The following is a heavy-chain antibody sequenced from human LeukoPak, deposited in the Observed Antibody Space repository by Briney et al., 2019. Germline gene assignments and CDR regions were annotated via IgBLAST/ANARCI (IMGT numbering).Heavy chain of an antibody. CDR3: ARGGRLEWELLGY. J-gene: IGHJ4*02. Sequence: GGSLRLSCAASGFTFSSYGMSWVRQAPGKGLEWVANIKQDGSEKYYVDSVKGRFTISRDNAKNSLYLQMNSLRAEDTAVYYCARGGRLEWELLGYWGQGTLVTVSS. CDR2: IKQDGSEK. D-gene: IGHD1-26*01. V-gene: IGHV3-7*04. CDR1: GFTFSSYG.